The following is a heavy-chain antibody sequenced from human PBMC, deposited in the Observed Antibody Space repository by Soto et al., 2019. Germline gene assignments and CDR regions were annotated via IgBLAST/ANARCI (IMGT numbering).Heavy chain of an antibody. CDR1: GFTFSTYE. CDR3: AREREDAFDI. D-gene: IGHD1-26*01. V-gene: IGHV3-48*03. CDR2: ISGSGTTI. J-gene: IGHJ3*02. Sequence: GGSLRLSCVASGFTFSTYEMNWVRLPPGKGLEWVSYISGSGTTIYYPDSVKGRFTISRDNARNPLYLQMNSLRAEDTAFYYCAREREDAFDIWGQGTMVTVSS.